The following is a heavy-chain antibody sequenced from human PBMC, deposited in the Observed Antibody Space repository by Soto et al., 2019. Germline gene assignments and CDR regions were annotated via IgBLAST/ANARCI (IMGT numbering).Heavy chain of an antibody. J-gene: IGHJ4*02. V-gene: IGHV4-59*01. CDR2: IYYSGST. CDR1: GGSISSYY. CDR3: ARGRNTAMVRGLDY. D-gene: IGHD5-18*01. Sequence: SETLSLTCTVSGGSISSYYWSWIRQPPGKGLEWIGYIYYSGSTNYNPSLKSRVTISVDTSKNQFSLKLSSVTAADTAVYYCARGRNTAMVRGLDYWGQGTLVTVSS.